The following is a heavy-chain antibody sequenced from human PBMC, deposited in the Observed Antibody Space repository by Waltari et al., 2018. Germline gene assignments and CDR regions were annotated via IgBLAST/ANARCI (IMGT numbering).Heavy chain of an antibody. D-gene: IGHD1-26*01. CDR1: GYTFTSYD. CDR3: ARGPPRRGRDSGSYHFDY. CDR2: MNPNSGNT. V-gene: IGHV1-8*01. J-gene: IGHJ4*02. Sequence: QVQLVQSGAEVKKPGASVKVSCKASGYTFTSYDINWVRQATGPGLEWMGWMNPNSGNTGDAQKFQGRVTMTRNTSISTAYMELSSLRSEDTAVYYCARGPPRRGRDSGSYHFDYWGQGTLVTVSS.